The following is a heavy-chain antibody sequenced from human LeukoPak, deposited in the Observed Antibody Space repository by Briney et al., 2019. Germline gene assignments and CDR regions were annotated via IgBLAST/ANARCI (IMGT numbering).Heavy chain of an antibody. CDR2: ISSDGSDK. V-gene: IGHV3-30-3*01. J-gene: IGHJ4*02. CDR1: GFTFSSYP. CDR3: ARDYPADY. Sequence: GRSLRLSCAASGFTFSSYPMHWVRQAPGKGLEWVALISSDGSDKKHADSVKGRFTISRDNSKNTLYLQMHSLRVEDTAVYYCARDYPADYWGQGTLVTVSS.